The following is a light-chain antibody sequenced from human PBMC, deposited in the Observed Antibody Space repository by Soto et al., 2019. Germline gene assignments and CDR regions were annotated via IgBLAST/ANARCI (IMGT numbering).Light chain of an antibody. CDR1: RSVPNDY. V-gene: IGKV3-20*01. CDR3: HQHRGTPQT. Sequence: EIVLTQSPVTLSLSPGERATLSCRASRSVPNDYVSWYQQKPGQPPRLLVFRASNRATGIPDRFSGSVSGTDFLLTIRGPEPAASGTYLCHQHRGTPQTFGLGTKVDIK. CDR2: RAS. J-gene: IGKJ1*01.